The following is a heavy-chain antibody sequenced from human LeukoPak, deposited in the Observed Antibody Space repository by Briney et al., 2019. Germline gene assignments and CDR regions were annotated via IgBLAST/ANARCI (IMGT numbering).Heavy chain of an antibody. D-gene: IGHD3-22*01. J-gene: IGHJ4*02. V-gene: IGHV3-33*08. CDR3: AREYYYDSSGTIDY. CDR2: IWYDGSNK. CDR1: GFTFSSYD. Sequence: GGSLRLSCAASGFTFSSYDMHWVRQAPGKGLEWVAVIWYDGSNKYYADSVKGRFTISRDNSKNTLYLQMNSLRAEDTAVYYCAREYYYDSSGTIDYWGQGTLVTVSS.